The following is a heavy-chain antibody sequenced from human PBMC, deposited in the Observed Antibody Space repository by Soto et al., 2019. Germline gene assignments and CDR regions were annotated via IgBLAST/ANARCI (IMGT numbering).Heavy chain of an antibody. CDR1: GGSISSYY. D-gene: IGHD4-4*01. Sequence: QVQLQESGPGLVKPSETLSLTCTVSGGSISSYYWSWIRQPPGKGLEWIGYIYYSGSTNYNPSLTSRVTIXXDXSXXQFSLKLSSVTAADTAVYYCARETPADYSYYGMDVWGQGTTVTVSS. CDR2: IYYSGST. CDR3: ARETPADYSYYGMDV. J-gene: IGHJ6*02. V-gene: IGHV4-59*01.